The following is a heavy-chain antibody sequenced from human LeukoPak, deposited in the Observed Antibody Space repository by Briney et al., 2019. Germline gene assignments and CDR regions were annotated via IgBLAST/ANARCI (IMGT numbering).Heavy chain of an antibody. CDR2: IYDSGTT. CDR3: ARGIYYFDY. Sequence: PSETLSLTCTVSGGSISSYYWSWIRQPPGKGLEWIGYIYDSGTTSYNPSLKSRVTISVDTSENQFSLNLSSVTAADTAVYYCARGIYYFDYWGQGTLVTVSS. J-gene: IGHJ4*02. CDR1: GGSISSYY. V-gene: IGHV4-30-4*01.